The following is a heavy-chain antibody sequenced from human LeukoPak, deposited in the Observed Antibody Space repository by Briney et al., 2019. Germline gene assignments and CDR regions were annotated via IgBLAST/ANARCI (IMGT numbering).Heavy chain of an antibody. V-gene: IGHV3-48*01. D-gene: IGHD3-10*01. CDR1: GFTFSSYS. Sequence: GGSLRLSCAASGFTFSSYSMNWVRQAPGKGLEWVSYISSSSSTIYYADSVKGRFTISRDNSKNTLYLQMNSLRAEDTAVYYCAKGSMVRGDYSYYFDYWGQGTLVTVSS. CDR3: AKGSMVRGDYSYYFDY. CDR2: ISSSSSTI. J-gene: IGHJ4*02.